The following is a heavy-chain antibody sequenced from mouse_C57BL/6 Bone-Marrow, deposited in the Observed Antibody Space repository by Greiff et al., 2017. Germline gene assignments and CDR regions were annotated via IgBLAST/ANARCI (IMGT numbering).Heavy chain of an antibody. CDR2: IAPNSGGT. CDR1: GYTFTSYW. V-gene: IGHV1-72*01. CDR3: AREGILYYCYYYAMDY. J-gene: IGHJ4*01. D-gene: IGHD1-1*01. Sequence: QVQLQQPGAELVKPGASVKLSCKASGYTFTSYWMHWVKQRPGRGLEWIGRIAPNSGGTKYNEKFKSKATLTVDKPSSTAYMQLSSLTSEDSAVYYCAREGILYYCYYYAMDYWGQGTSVTVSS.